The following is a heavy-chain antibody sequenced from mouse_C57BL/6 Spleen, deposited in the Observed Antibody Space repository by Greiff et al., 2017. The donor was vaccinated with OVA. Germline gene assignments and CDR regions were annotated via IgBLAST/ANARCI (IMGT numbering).Heavy chain of an antibody. J-gene: IGHJ3*01. CDR3: AGYSAWFAY. Sequence: EVQRVESGGGLVKPGGSLKLSCAASGFTFSSYAMSWVRQTPEKRLEWVATISDGGSYTYYPDNVKGRFTISRDNAKNNLYLQMSHLKSEDTAMYYCAGYSAWFAYWGQGTLVTVSA. CDR2: ISDGGSYT. CDR1: GFTFSSYA. D-gene: IGHD2-14*01. V-gene: IGHV5-4*01.